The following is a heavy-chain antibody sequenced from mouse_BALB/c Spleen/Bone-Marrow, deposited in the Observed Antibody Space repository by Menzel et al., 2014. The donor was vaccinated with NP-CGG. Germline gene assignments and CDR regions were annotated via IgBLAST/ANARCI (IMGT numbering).Heavy chain of an antibody. J-gene: IGHJ2*01. D-gene: IGHD2-4*01. CDR1: GFTFSSYA. CDR3: ARHGITRLLDY. V-gene: IGHV5-9-3*01. Sequence: QVVESGGGLVKPGGSLKLSCAASGFTFSSYAMSWVRQTPEKRLEWVATISSGGSYTYYPDSVKGRFTISRDNAKNTLYLQMSSLRSEDTAMYYCARHGITRLLDYWGQGTTLTVSS. CDR2: ISSGGSYT.